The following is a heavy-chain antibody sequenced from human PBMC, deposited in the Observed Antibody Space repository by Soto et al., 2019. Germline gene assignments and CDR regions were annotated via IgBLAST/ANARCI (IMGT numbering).Heavy chain of an antibody. Sequence: EVQLVESGGGLVQPGGSLRLSCAASGFTCNSYWMQWVRHAPGKGVELVSRIDGDEDSTTNYADSVKGRFTISRDNVKNTLYLQMNSLRAEDTAVYDCVRDSHGDYWGQGTLVTVSS. J-gene: IGHJ4*02. CDR3: VRDSHGDY. CDR1: GFTCNSYW. V-gene: IGHV3-74*01. CDR2: IDGDEDSTT.